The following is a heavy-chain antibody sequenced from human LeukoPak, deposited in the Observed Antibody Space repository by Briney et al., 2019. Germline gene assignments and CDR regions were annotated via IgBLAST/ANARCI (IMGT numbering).Heavy chain of an antibody. CDR3: ARDAVMWGFDP. CDR1: GGSISSYY. Sequence: KPSETLSLXCTVSGGSISSYYWSWIRQPPGKGLEWIGYIYYSGSTNYNPSLKGRVTISVDTSKNQFSLKLSSVTAADTAVYYCARDAVMWGFDPWGQGTLVTVSS. D-gene: IGHD3-16*01. V-gene: IGHV4-59*01. CDR2: IYYSGST. J-gene: IGHJ5*02.